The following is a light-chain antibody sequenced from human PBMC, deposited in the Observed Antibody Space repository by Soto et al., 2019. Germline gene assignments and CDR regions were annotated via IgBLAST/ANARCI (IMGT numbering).Light chain of an antibody. CDR2: DAS. CDR1: QSVSSY. CDR3: QERSNFLT. Sequence: EIVLTQSPATLSLSPGERATLSCRASQSVSSYLAWYQQKPGQAPRLLIYDASNMATGIPARFSGSGSGTDFTLTISSLELEDFAVYYCQERSNFLTFGGGTKVEIK. J-gene: IGKJ4*01. V-gene: IGKV3-11*01.